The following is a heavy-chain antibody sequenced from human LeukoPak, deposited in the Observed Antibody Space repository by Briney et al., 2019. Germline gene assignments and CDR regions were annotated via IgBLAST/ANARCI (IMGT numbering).Heavy chain of an antibody. CDR3: ARVNTKGSESYRYYYGMDV. Sequence: PSETLSLTCAVYGGSFSGYYWSWIRQPPGKGLEWIGEINHSGSTNYNPSLKSRVTISVDTSKNQFSLKLSSVTAADTAVYYCARVNTKGSESYRYYYGMDVWGQGTTVTVSS. J-gene: IGHJ6*02. CDR2: INHSGST. D-gene: IGHD3-10*01. CDR1: GGSFSGYY. V-gene: IGHV4-34*01.